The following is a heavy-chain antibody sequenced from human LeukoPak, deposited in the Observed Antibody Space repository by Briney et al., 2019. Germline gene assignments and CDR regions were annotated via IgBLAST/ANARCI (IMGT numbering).Heavy chain of an antibody. V-gene: IGHV1-69*06. CDR3: ARNPPPGYCSGGSCHEFDY. Sequence: ASVKVSCKASGYTFTSYGTSWVRQAPGQGLEWMGGIIPIFGTANYAQKFQGRVTITADKSTSTAYMELSSLRSEDTAVYYCARNPPPGYCSGGSCHEFDYWGQGTLVTVSS. J-gene: IGHJ4*02. CDR1: GYTFTSYG. CDR2: IIPIFGTA. D-gene: IGHD2-15*01.